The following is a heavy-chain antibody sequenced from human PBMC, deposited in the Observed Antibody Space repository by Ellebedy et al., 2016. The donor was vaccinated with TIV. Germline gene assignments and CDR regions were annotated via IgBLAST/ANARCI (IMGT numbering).Heavy chain of an antibody. CDR1: GFTFSSYS. CDR2: LSYDGSNR. D-gene: IGHD3-22*01. V-gene: IGHV3-30*03. CDR3: ATSAVGHSHGYYFDY. J-gene: IGHJ4*02. Sequence: GESLKISCAASGFTFSSYSMHWVRQAPGKGLEWVAALSYDGSNRYYADSVKGRFTISRDNSKNTVYLQMNSLRAEDTAVYYCATSAVGHSHGYYFDYWGQGTLVTVSS.